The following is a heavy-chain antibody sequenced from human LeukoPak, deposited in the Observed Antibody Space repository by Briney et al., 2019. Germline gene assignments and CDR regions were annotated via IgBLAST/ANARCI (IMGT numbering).Heavy chain of an antibody. Sequence: GGSLKISCRGSGYSFTAYWIAWVRQMPGKGLEWMATIYPGDSATTYSPSFQGQVTISADKSITTAYLQWSSLKASDTAMYYCARPAAGSGGFDYWGQGTLVTVSS. V-gene: IGHV5-51*01. D-gene: IGHD3-10*01. CDR3: ARPAAGSGGFDY. CDR1: GYSFTAYW. J-gene: IGHJ4*02. CDR2: IYPGDSAT.